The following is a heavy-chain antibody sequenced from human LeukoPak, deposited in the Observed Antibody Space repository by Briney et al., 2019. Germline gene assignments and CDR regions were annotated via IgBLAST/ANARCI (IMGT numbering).Heavy chain of an antibody. CDR1: GCTFTGYY. CDR3: ARGVPNYYYYGMDV. V-gene: IGHV1-2*04. J-gene: IGHJ6*04. Sequence: ASVKVSCKASGCTFTGYYLHWVRQAPGQGLEWMGWINPNSGGTNYAQKFQGWVTMTRDTSISTAYMELSRLRSDDTAVYYCARGVPNYYYYGMDVWGKGTTVTVSS. D-gene: IGHD5/OR15-5a*01. CDR2: INPNSGGT.